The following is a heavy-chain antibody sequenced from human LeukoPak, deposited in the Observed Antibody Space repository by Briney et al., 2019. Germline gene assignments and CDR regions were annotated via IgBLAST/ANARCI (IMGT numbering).Heavy chain of an antibody. V-gene: IGHV4-61*02. CDR3: ARAKGNSNYPYYYMDV. Sequence: SQTLSLTCNVSGVSISSGSYYWSWLRQPAGKGLEWIGRIYISGGPKYNPSLRSRVTMSVDTSKSQFSLKLSPVTAADTAVYYCARAKGNSNYPYYYMDVWGKGTTVTVSS. D-gene: IGHD4-11*01. CDR2: IYISGGP. CDR1: GVSISSGSYY. J-gene: IGHJ6*03.